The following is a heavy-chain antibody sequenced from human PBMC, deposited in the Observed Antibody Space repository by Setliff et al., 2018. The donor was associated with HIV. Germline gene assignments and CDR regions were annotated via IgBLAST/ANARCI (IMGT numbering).Heavy chain of an antibody. CDR3: ARDPHIVATDGYMDV. CDR2: INPTGGST. Sequence: GASVKVSCKPSGYSFTNHYMHWVRQAPGQGLEWMGVINPTGGSTRNTQKFQGRVAMTRDTSISTAYMELSRLRSDDTAVYYCARDPHIVATDGYMDVWGKGTTVTVSS. V-gene: IGHV1-46*01. J-gene: IGHJ6*03. D-gene: IGHD5-12*01. CDR1: GYSFTNHY.